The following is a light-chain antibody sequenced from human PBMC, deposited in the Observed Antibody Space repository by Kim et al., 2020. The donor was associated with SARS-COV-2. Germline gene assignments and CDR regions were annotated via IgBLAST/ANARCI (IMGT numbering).Light chain of an antibody. J-gene: IGLJ3*02. Sequence: GQRVTISCSGSNSNIGRNYVYWFQQLPGTAPKLLIYRNNQRPSGVPDRFSGSKSGTSASLAISGLRSEDEADYYCAAWDDSLSGRVFGGGTQLTVL. CDR2: RNN. V-gene: IGLV1-47*01. CDR3: AAWDDSLSGRV. CDR1: NSNIGRNY.